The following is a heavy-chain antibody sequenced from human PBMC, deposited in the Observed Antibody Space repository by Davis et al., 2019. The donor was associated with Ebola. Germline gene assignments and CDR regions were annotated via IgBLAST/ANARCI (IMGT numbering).Heavy chain of an antibody. CDR1: GGSISSGGYY. J-gene: IGHJ6*03. Sequence: PSETLSLTCTVSGGSISSGGYYWSWIRQHPGKGLEWIGYIYYSGSTYYNPSLKSRVTISVDTSKNQFSLKLSSVTAADTAVYYCARGKGKASDYYYMDVWGKGTTVTVSS. CDR3: ARGKGKASDYYYMDV. CDR2: IYYSGST. D-gene: IGHD3-10*01. V-gene: IGHV4-31*03.